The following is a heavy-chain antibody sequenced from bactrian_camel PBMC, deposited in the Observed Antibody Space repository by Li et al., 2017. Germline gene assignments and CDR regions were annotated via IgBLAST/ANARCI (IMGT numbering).Heavy chain of an antibody. CDR1: GYSITTHC. D-gene: IGHD3*01. V-gene: IGHV3S53*01. CDR2: IDAEGTT. CDR3: AANRRSGYDKLDVRAYAF. Sequence: VQPVESGGGSVQEGGSLRLSCAAPGYSITTHCMAWFRQAPGKEREGVAAIDAEGTTTYTESVKGRFTISKDKSKNTLHLSMNSLKAEDTGIYYYAANRRSGYDKLDVRAYAFWGQGTQVTVS. J-gene: IGHJ4*01.